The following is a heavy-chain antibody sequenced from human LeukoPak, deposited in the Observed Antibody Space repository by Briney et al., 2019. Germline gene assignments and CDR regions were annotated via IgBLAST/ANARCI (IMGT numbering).Heavy chain of an antibody. CDR2: IKGDGSEK. J-gene: IGHJ4*02. CDR3: AKFPYGDYVHY. Sequence: PWGSVSLSCAASGFTFSNFWMSWVRQAPGKGLEWVANIKGDGSEKYHVDSVKGRFTISRDNAKNSLYLQMNSLRAEDTAVYYCAKFPYGDYVHYWGQETVVTVSS. V-gene: IGHV3-7*05. D-gene: IGHD4-17*01. CDR1: GFTFSNFW.